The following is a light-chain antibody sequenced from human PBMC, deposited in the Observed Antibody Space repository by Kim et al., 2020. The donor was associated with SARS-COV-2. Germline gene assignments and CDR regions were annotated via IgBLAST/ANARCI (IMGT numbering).Light chain of an antibody. V-gene: IGLV3-19*01. CDR3: NCRHSSGGSYV. CDR2: DKN. Sequence: ALGQTVRIKCQGASLRIYSANWYQQRPGQAPVVVLYDKNNRPSGIPDRFSGSGSGNTASLTITGAQAEDEADYYCNCRHSSGGSYVFGTGTKVTVL. J-gene: IGLJ1*01. CDR1: SLRIYS.